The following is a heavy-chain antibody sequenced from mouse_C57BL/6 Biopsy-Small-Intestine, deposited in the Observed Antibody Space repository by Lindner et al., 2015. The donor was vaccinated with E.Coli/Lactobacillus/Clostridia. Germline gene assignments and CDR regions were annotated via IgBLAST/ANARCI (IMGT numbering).Heavy chain of an antibody. CDR1: GYTFTSYY. J-gene: IGHJ4*01. V-gene: IGHV1-59*01. Sequence: SVKVSCKASGYTFTSYYIHWVRQAPGQGLEWMGVINPSDGSTSYAQKFRGRVTVTRDTSTTTVYMELSSLRSEDTAVYYCARPITGTTNFDCWGQGTLVTVSS. D-gene: IGHD1-1*01. CDR2: INPSDGST. CDR3: ARPITGTTNFDC.